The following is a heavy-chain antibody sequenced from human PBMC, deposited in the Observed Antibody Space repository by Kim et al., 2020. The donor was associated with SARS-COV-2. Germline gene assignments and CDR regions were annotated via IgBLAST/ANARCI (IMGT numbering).Heavy chain of an antibody. CDR3: ARDRGRMPTVVTPYWDVDL. J-gene: IGHJ2*01. CDR1: GFTFSSYS. V-gene: IGHV3-21*01. Sequence: GGSLRLSCAASGFTFSSYSMNWVRQAPGKGLEWVSSISSSSSYIYYADSVKGRFTISRDNAKNSLYLQMNSLRAEDTAVYYCARDRGRMPTVVTPYWDVDLWGRGTLVSVSS. D-gene: IGHD4-17*01. CDR2: ISSSSSYI.